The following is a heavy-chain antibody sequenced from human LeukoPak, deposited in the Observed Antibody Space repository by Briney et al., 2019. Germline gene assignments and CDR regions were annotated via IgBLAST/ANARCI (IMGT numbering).Heavy chain of an antibody. Sequence: SVKVSCKASGGTFSSYAISWVRQAPGQGLEWMGGIIPIFGTANYAQKFQGRVTITADKSTSTAYMELSSLRSEDTAVYYCATHLGYRYDSDGHYPVWGQGTQVTVSS. D-gene: IGHD3-22*01. CDR2: IIPIFGTA. CDR1: GGTFSSYA. V-gene: IGHV1-69*06. CDR3: ATHLGYRYDSDGHYPV. J-gene: IGHJ4*02.